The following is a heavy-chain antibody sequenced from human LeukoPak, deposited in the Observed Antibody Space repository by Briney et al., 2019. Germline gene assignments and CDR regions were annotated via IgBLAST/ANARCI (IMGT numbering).Heavy chain of an antibody. V-gene: IGHV3-21*01. CDR3: ARSAPAAAGTGPMDL. CDR2: ISTSSSST. CDR1: GFTFSSYR. Sequence: GGSLRLSCAASGFTFSSYRMNWVRQVPGKGLEWVSSISTSSSSTYYADSVKGRFTISRDNAKNSLYLQMNSLRAEDTTVYYCARSAPAAAGTGPMDLWGKGTTVTVSS. D-gene: IGHD6-13*01. J-gene: IGHJ6*03.